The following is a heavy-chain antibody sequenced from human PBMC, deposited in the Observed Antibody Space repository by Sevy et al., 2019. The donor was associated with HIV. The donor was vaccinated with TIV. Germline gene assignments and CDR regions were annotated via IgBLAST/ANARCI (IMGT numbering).Heavy chain of an antibody. Sequence: ASVKVSCKASGYTFTSYGISWARQAPGQGLEWMGWISVYNGNTNYAQKLQARVTMTTDTSTSTAYMELRSLRSDDTAVYYCAGAGYYSGFNDILTGLDYWGQGTLVTVSS. V-gene: IGHV1-18*01. J-gene: IGHJ4*02. CDR1: GYTFTSYG. CDR3: AGAGYYSGFNDILTGLDY. D-gene: IGHD3-9*01. CDR2: ISVYNGNT.